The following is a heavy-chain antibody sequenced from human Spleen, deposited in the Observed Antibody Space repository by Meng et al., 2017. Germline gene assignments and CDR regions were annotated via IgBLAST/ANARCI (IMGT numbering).Heavy chain of an antibody. CDR3: ARSPIDKYDLSALPLDY. CDR2: ISWNSGSI. J-gene: IGHJ4*02. CDR1: GFTFDDYA. D-gene: IGHD3-22*01. Sequence: SLKISCAASGFTFDDYAMHWVRQAPGKGLEWVSGISWNSGSIGYVDSVKGRFTISRDNSKNTVFLQINSLRAEDTAVYYCARSPIDKYDLSALPLDYWGQGTLVTVSS. V-gene: IGHV3-9*01.